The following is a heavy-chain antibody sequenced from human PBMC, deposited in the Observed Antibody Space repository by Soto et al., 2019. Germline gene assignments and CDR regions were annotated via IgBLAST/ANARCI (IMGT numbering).Heavy chain of an antibody. CDR2: ISSSSSTV. CDR1: GFTFSSYS. D-gene: IGHD2-2*01. J-gene: IGHJ4*01. Sequence: EVQLVESGGGLVQPGGSLRLSCAASGFTFSSYSMNWVRQAPGKGLVWVSYISSSSSTVYYADSVKGLVTISRDNAKNALSLELNSLRSDNAAKLYSARGWTAEQLKAHFEYRG. V-gene: IGHV3-48*04. CDR3: ARGWTAEQLKAHFEY.